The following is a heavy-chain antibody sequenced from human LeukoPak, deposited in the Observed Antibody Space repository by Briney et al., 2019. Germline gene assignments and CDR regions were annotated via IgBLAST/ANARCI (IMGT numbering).Heavy chain of an antibody. V-gene: IGHV3-23*01. CDR2: ITSGATT. D-gene: IGHD4-11*01. CDR1: GFHFSSFA. Sequence: PGGSLRHSCAASGFHFSSFAMSWLRPAPGKRLEWVSAITSGATTYYADSVKGRFTISRDNSKNTLYLQMNSPRAEDTAVYYCGRRYSDYYHPIANGGQGTLVTVSS. CDR3: GRRYSDYYHPIAN. J-gene: IGHJ4*02.